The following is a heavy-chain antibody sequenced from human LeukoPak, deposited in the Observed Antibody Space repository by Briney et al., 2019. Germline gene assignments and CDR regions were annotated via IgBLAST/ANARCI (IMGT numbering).Heavy chain of an antibody. CDR1: GFTFSSYT. V-gene: IGHV3-30*04. CDR2: ISYDGSSK. Sequence: PGGSLRLSCASSGFTFSSYTMHWVRQAPGKGLEWVALISYDGSSKIYVESAKGRFTISRDNSKNTLYMQMSSRRAEDTAVYYCARDNSGRALDIWGQGTLVIVSA. D-gene: IGHD1-26*01. J-gene: IGHJ3*02. CDR3: ARDNSGRALDI.